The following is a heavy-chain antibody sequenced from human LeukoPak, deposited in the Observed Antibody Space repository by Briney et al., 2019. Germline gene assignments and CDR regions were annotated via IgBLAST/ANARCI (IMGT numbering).Heavy chain of an antibody. CDR1: GFTLSNYA. D-gene: IGHD1-26*01. CDR3: ARDRSGGNYATFEY. V-gene: IGHV3-23*01. J-gene: IGHJ4*02. Sequence: PGGSLRLSCAASGFTLSNYAISWVRQAPGKGLEWVSAISAAGGSTYYADSVKGRFTFSRDNAKNTLYVQMNSLRAEDTAVYYCARDRSGGNYATFEYWGQGTLVTVSS. CDR2: ISAAGGST.